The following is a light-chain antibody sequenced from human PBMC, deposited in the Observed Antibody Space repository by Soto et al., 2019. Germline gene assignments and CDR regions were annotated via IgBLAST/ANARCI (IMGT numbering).Light chain of an antibody. CDR2: DDR. Sequence: SYELTQPPSVSVAPGQTARITCGGNNIGTKSVYWYQQKPGLAPVLVVYDDRDRPSGIPERFSGSNSGNTATLTISRVEPGDEADFYCQVWDSSSDHIYVFGTGTKLTVL. V-gene: IGLV3-21*02. CDR1: NIGTKS. J-gene: IGLJ1*01. CDR3: QVWDSSSDHIYV.